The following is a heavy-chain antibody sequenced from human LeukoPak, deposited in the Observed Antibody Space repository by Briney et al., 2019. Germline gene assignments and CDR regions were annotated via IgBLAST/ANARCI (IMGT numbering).Heavy chain of an antibody. Sequence: SETLSLTCTVSGGSISSSSYYWGWIRQPPGKGLEWIGSIYYSGSTYYNPSLKSRVTISVDTSKNQFSLRLSSVTAADTAVYYCARVQAGTYSYGMDVWGQGTTVTVSS. J-gene: IGHJ6*02. CDR3: ARVQAGTYSYGMDV. CDR1: GGSISSSSYY. CDR2: IYYSGST. V-gene: IGHV4-39*07. D-gene: IGHD3-10*01.